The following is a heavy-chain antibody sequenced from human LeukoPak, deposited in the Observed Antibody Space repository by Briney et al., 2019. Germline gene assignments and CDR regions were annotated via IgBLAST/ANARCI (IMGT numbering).Heavy chain of an antibody. V-gene: IGHV1-46*01. J-gene: IGHJ4*02. D-gene: IGHD5-18*01. CDR1: GYTFTSYY. Sequence: GASVKVSCKASGYTFTSYYIHWVRQAPGQGLEWMGLINPSGGSTSYAQKFQGRVTMTRDMSTTTVYMELSSLRSEDTAVYYCARVVDTASGGVRQYYFDYWGQGTLVTVSS. CDR2: INPSGGST. CDR3: ARVVDTASGGVRQYYFDY.